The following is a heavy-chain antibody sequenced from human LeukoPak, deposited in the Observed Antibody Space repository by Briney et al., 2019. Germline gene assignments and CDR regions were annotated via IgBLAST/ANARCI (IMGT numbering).Heavy chain of an antibody. CDR3: ARDLDSGYDRGYFDY. V-gene: IGHV3-21*01. J-gene: IGHJ4*02. CDR1: GFTFSSYS. Sequence: GGSLRLSCAASGFTFSSYSMTWVRQAPGKGLEWVSSISSSSSYIYYADSVKGRFTISRDNAKNSLYLQMNSLRAEDTAVYYCARDLDSGYDRGYFDYWGQGTLVTVSS. CDR2: ISSSSSYI. D-gene: IGHD5-12*01.